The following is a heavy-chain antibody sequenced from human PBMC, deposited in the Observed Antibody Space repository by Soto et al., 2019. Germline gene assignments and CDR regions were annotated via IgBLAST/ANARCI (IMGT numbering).Heavy chain of an antibody. D-gene: IGHD5-12*01. CDR3: AREGDGYTQSLDS. CDR1: GFTFSSYD. CDR2: MSSSGGTI. V-gene: IGHV3-48*03. Sequence: GETLCLPCGASGFTFSSYDMKWIRDAPGKGLEWVSYMSSSGGTIYYADSVRGRFTISRDNAKNSLYLQMNNLRAEDTAVYYGAREGDGYTQSLDSWGQGTLVTVSS. J-gene: IGHJ4*02.